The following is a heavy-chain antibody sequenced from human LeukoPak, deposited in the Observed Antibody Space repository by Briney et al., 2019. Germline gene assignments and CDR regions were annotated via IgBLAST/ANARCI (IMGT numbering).Heavy chain of an antibody. CDR2: IWYDGSNK. CDR3: ARAGVGAIYYFDY. Sequence: GGSLRLSCAASGFTFSNYGMHWVRQAPGKGLEWVALIWYDGSNKYYADSVRGRFTISRDNSKNTLYLQMKSLRVEGTAVYYCARAGVGAIYYFDYWGQGTLVTVSS. D-gene: IGHD1-26*01. V-gene: IGHV3-33*01. J-gene: IGHJ4*02. CDR1: GFTFSNYG.